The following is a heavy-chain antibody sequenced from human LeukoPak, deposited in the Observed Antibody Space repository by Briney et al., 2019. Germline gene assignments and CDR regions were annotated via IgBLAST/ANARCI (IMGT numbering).Heavy chain of an antibody. V-gene: IGHV4-31*03. CDR3: ARSRGYSSGWHFTGD. D-gene: IGHD6-19*01. Sequence: SETLSLTCTVSGGSISSGAYDWSWIRQHPGKGLEWIAYIYYSGSTYYNPSLKSRVTISVDTSKNQFSLKLSSVTAADTAVYYCARSRGYSSGWHFTGDWGQGTLVTVSS. CDR2: IYYSGST. CDR1: GGSISSGAYD. J-gene: IGHJ4*02.